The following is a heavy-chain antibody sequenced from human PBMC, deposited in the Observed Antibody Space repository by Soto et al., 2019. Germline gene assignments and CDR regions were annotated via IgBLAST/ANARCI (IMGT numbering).Heavy chain of an antibody. J-gene: IGHJ3*02. CDR2: IVYSGST. CDR1: GGSISSYY. V-gene: IGHV4-59*08. D-gene: IGHD4-17*01. Sequence: QVQLQESGPGLVKPSETLSLTCTVSGGSISSYYWSWIRQPQGKGLEWIGYIVYSGSTNYNPSLKSRVTITVDTSKNQFSLKLSSVTAADTAVYYCTRRYGPAFDIWGQGTMVTVSS. CDR3: TRRYGPAFDI.